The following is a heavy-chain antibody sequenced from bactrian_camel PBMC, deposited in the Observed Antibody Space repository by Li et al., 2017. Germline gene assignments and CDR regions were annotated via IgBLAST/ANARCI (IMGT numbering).Heavy chain of an antibody. V-gene: IGHV3-2*01. CDR1: GSTYSANC. J-gene: IGHJ4*01. CDR3: ATPLFFTPPLDY. CDR2: IYSDGSNT. Sequence: QVQLVESGGGSVQAGGSLRLSCAASGSTYSANCVGWFRQAPGKGLEWVSSIYSDGSNTNYADSVKGRFTISRDNAKNTVYLQMNSLKSEDTALYYCATPLFFTPPLDYWGQGTQVTVS.